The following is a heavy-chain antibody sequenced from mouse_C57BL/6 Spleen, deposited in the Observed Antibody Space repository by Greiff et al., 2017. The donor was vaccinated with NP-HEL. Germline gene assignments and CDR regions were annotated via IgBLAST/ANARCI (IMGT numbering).Heavy chain of an antibody. J-gene: IGHJ1*03. CDR3: ARHYGSSSWYFDV. CDR2: LDPSDSYT. CDR1: GYTFTSYW. D-gene: IGHD1-1*01. V-gene: IGHV1-69*01. Sequence: VQLQQPGAELVMPGASVKLSCKASGYTFTSYWMHWVKQRPGQGLEWIGELDPSDSYTNYNQKFKGKSTLTVDKSSSTAYMQLSSLTSEDSAVYYCARHYGSSSWYFDVWGTGTTVTVSS.